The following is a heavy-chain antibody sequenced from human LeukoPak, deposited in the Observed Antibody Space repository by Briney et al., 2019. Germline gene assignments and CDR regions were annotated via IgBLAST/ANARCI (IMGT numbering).Heavy chain of an antibody. CDR2: FDPEDGET. D-gene: IGHD1-7*01. CDR3: ATSVENWNYDY. V-gene: IGHV1-24*01. CDR1: GYTFTGYY. J-gene: IGHJ4*02. Sequence: ASVKVSCKASGYTFTGYYMHWVRQAPGKGLEWMGGFDPEDGETIYAQKFQGRVTMTEDTSTDTAYMELSSLRSEDTAVYYCATSVENWNYDYWGQGTLVTVSS.